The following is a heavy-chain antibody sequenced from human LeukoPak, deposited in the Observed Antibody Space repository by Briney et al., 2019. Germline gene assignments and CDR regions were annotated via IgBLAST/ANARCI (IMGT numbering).Heavy chain of an antibody. V-gene: IGHV5-51*01. CDR3: ARPQYYDFWSGYSWFDP. CDR2: IYPGDSDT. CDR1: GYSFTSYW. D-gene: IGHD3-3*01. Sequence: GESLKVSCKGSGYSFTSYWIGWVRQMPGKGLEWMGIIYPGDSDTRYSPSFQGQVTISADKSISTAYLQWSSLKASDTAMYYCARPQYYDFWSGYSWFDPWGQGTLVTVSS. J-gene: IGHJ5*02.